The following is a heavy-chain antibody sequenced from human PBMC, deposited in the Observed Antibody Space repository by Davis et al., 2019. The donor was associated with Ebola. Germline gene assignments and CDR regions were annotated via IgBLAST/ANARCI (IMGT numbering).Heavy chain of an antibody. Sequence: MPSETLSLTCTVSGASISTYDWSWIRQPPGKGLEWIGFIYYSGNTNYNPSLKSRVTISVDMSKNQFSLKLSSVTAADTAVYYCARTYADNRNGAFDYWGQGTLVTVSS. J-gene: IGHJ4*02. CDR3: ARTYADNRNGAFDY. CDR1: GASISTYD. D-gene: IGHD1-14*01. V-gene: IGHV4-59*12. CDR2: IYYSGNT.